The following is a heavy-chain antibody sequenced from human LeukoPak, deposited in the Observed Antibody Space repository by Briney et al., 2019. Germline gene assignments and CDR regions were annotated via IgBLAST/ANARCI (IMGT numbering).Heavy chain of an antibody. Sequence: GGSLRLSCAASGFPFSDYFMNWVRQTPERGLEWLAYISGSGYVIDYADSVKGRFIISRDNAKNSLYLQVHSLRAEDTAVYYCARDPVIGATSKRVHGGLDYWGQGTLVTVSS. CDR2: ISGSGYVI. V-gene: IGHV3-11*01. CDR1: GFPFSDYF. J-gene: IGHJ4*02. CDR3: ARDPVIGATSKRVHGGLDY. D-gene: IGHD2-21*01.